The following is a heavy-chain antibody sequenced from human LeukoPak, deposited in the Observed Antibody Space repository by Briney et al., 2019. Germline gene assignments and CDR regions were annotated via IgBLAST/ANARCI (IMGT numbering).Heavy chain of an antibody. D-gene: IGHD6-19*01. CDR3: ARVFGQWLVSFDV. Sequence: GGTLRLSCAASGFTFSSYWMHWVRQAPGKGLVWLSHINGDGSSTNYADSVKGRFTISRDNAKNTLYLQMNSLRADDTAVYYCARVFGQWLVSFDVWGRGTMVTVSS. V-gene: IGHV3-74*01. J-gene: IGHJ3*01. CDR2: INGDGSST. CDR1: GFTFSSYW.